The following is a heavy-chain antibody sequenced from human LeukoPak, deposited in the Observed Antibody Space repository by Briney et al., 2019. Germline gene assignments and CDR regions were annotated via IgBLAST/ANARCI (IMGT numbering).Heavy chain of an antibody. Sequence: GGSLRLSCAASGFTFSSYSMNWVRQAPGKGLEWVSSISSSSSYIYYADSVKGRFTISRDNAKNSLYLQMNSLRAEDTAVYYCARSGRMTTVTTGLFDYWGQGTLVTVSS. J-gene: IGHJ4*02. CDR2: ISSSSSYI. V-gene: IGHV3-21*01. CDR1: GFTFSSYS. CDR3: ARSGRMTTVTTGLFDY. D-gene: IGHD4-17*01.